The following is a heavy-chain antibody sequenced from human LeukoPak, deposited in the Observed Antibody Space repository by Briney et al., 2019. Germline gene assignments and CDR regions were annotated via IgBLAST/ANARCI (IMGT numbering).Heavy chain of an antibody. V-gene: IGHV5-10-1*01. D-gene: IGHD6-13*01. Sequence: GESLKISCKGSGYSFTNYWISWVRQMPGKGPEWMGRIDPIDSYTSYSPSFQGHVTISADKSITTAYLQWSSLKASDTAMYYCARQRSSSWYDYWGQGTLVTVSS. CDR1: GYSFTNYW. J-gene: IGHJ4*02. CDR3: ARQRSSSWYDY. CDR2: IDPIDSYT.